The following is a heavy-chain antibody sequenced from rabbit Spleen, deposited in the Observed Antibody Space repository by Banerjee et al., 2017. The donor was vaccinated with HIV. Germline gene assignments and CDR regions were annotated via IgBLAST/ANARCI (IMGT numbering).Heavy chain of an antibody. CDR3: VRALWRSESL. J-gene: IGHJ4*01. CDR1: RFDFNTYS. CDR2: IVPIFGVT. V-gene: IGHV1S7*01. Sequence: QLVESGGGLVQPGGSLKLSCKASRFDFNTYSMSWVRQAPGKGLEWIGYIVPIFGVTYYANWVNGRFTISSHNAQNTLYLQLNSLTAADTATYFCVRALWRSESLWGQGTLVTVS. D-gene: IGHD4-1*01.